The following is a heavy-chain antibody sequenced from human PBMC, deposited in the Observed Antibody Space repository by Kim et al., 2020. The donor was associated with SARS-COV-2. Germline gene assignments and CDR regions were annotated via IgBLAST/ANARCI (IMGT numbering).Heavy chain of an antibody. CDR2: ISYDGSNK. CDR1: GFTFSSYG. J-gene: IGHJ4*02. CDR3: AKPPEIRDCSSTSCYGFDY. V-gene: IGHV3-30*18. D-gene: IGHD2-2*01. Sequence: GGSLRLSCAASGFTFSSYGMHWVRQAPGKGLEWVAVISYDGSNKYYADSVKGRFTISRDNSKNTLYLQMNSLRAEDTAVYYCAKPPEIRDCSSTSCYGFDYWGQGTLVTVSS.